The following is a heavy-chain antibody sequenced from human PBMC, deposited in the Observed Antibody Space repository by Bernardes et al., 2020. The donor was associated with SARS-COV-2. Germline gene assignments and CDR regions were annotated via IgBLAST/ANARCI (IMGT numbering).Heavy chain of an antibody. CDR1: GFSLSTSGVG. J-gene: IGHJ5*02. D-gene: IGHD3-10*01. Sequence: PTLVKPTQTLTLTCTFSGFSLSTSGVGVGWIRQPPGKALEWLALIYWDDDKRYSPSLKSRLTITKDTSKNQVVLTMTNMDPVDTATYYCAHSGATMVRGRFDPWGQGTLVTVSS. V-gene: IGHV2-5*02. CDR3: AHSGATMVRGRFDP. CDR2: IYWDDDK.